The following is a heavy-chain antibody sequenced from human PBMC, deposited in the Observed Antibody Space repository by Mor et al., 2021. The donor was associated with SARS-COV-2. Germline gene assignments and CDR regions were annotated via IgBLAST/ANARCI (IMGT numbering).Heavy chain of an antibody. D-gene: IGHD3-16*01. V-gene: IGHV3-30*18. Sequence: GKGLEWVAVISYDGSNKYYADSVKGRFTISRDNSKNTLYLQMNSLRAEDTAVYYCAKGGGSNYDYY. CDR3: AKGGGSNYDYY. J-gene: IGHJ6*01. CDR2: ISYDGSNK.